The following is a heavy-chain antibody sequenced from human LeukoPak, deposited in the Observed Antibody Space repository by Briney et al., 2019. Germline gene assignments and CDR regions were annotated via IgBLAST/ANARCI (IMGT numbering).Heavy chain of an antibody. D-gene: IGHD3-22*01. CDR3: ARDRYVYYYDSSGYPRYFDY. Sequence: PSEILSLACAVYGGSFSGYYWSWIRQPAGKGLEWIGRIYTSGSTNYNPSLKSRVTMSVDTSKNQFSLKLSSVTAADTAVYYCARDRYVYYYDSSGYPRYFDYWGQGTLVTVSS. CDR2: IYTSGST. CDR1: GGSFSGYY. V-gene: IGHV4-4*07. J-gene: IGHJ4*02.